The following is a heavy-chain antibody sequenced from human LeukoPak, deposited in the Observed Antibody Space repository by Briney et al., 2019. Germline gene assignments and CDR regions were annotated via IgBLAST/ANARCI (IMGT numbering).Heavy chain of an antibody. CDR3: ARATRSFYYYMDV. D-gene: IGHD6-19*01. J-gene: IGHJ6*03. CDR1: GYTFTTYG. V-gene: IGHV1-18*01. CDR2: INPHNGNT. Sequence: GASVKVSCKASGYTFTTYGVTWVRQAPGQGLEWVAWINPHNGNTNYAQNLQSRATVTTDASTSTAYMELRNLRSDDTALYYCARATRSFYYYMDVWGKGTTVTVS.